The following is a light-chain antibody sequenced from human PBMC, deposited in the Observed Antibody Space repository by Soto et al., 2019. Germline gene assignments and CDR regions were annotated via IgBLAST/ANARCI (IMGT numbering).Light chain of an antibody. J-gene: IGKJ1*01. CDR3: QQYNNWSRT. Sequence: EIVMTQSPATLSVSPGERATLSCRASQSVSSNLAWYQQKPGQAPRLLIYGASTRATGIPARFSGSGSGTDFTRNISSLQSEDLAVYYCQQYNNWSRTFGQGPQVEVK. CDR2: GAS. V-gene: IGKV3-15*01. CDR1: QSVSSN.